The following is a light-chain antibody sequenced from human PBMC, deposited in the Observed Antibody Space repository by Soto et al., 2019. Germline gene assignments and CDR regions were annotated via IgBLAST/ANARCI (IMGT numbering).Light chain of an antibody. CDR2: ATS. CDR3: QQSYSTPSIT. V-gene: IGKV1-39*01. CDR1: ESISRH. J-gene: IGKJ5*01. Sequence: DIQMTQSPSSLSAFVGDRVTITCRASESISRHLNWYQQKPGKDPKLLIYATSSLQNGVPSRFSGGGSGTDFTLTISHLQPADFATYYCQQSYSTPSITFGQGTRLEI.